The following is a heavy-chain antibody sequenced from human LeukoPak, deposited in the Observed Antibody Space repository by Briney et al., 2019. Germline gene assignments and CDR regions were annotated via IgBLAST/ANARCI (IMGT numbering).Heavy chain of an antibody. Sequence: AASVKVSCKASGGTFSSYAISWVRQAPGQGLEWMGGIIPIFGTANYAQKFQGRVTMTRDTSISTAYMELSRLRSDDTAVYYCARESVLTKTMIRTHDAFDIWGQGTMVTVSS. CDR2: IIPIFGTA. V-gene: IGHV1-69*05. D-gene: IGHD3-10*01. J-gene: IGHJ3*02. CDR3: ARESVLTKTMIRTHDAFDI. CDR1: GGTFSSYA.